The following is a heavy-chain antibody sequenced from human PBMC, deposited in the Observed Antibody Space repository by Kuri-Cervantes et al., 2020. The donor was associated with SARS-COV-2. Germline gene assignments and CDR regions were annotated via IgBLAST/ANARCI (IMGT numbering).Heavy chain of an antibody. V-gene: IGHV3-23*01. CDR2: ISGSGGST. Sequence: GESLKISCAASGFTFSSYAMSWVRQAPGKGLEWVSAISGSGGSTYYADSVKGRSTISRDNSKNTLYLQMNSLRAEDTAVYYCAKSYSSSLDAFDIWGQGTMVTVSS. CDR1: GFTFSSYA. J-gene: IGHJ3*02. D-gene: IGHD6-13*01. CDR3: AKSYSSSLDAFDI.